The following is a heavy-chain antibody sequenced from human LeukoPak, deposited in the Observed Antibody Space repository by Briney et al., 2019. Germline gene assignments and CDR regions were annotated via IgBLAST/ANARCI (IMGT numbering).Heavy chain of an antibody. D-gene: IGHD3-3*01. J-gene: IGHJ3*02. Sequence: GGSLRLSCAASGFTFSSYNMNWVRQAPGKGLECVSIIYSGDSTYYADSVKGRFTISRDNSKNTLYLQMNSLRAEDTAVYYCARVFWEKDGFIGAFDIWGQGTMVTVS. CDR2: IYSGDST. CDR1: GFTFSSYN. CDR3: ARVFWEKDGFIGAFDI. V-gene: IGHV3-66*01.